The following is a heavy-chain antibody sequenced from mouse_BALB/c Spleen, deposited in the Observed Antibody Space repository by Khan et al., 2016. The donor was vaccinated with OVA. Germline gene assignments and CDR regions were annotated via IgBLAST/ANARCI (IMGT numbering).Heavy chain of an antibody. CDR3: ARAYYGNDYYAMDY. J-gene: IGHJ4*01. CDR1: GFTFSRYG. D-gene: IGHD2-10*01. V-gene: IGHV5-6*01. Sequence: EVELVESGGDLVKPGGSLKVSCATSGFTFSRYGMSWVRQTPDKRLEWVATISSGGRYTYFPDSVKGRFTISRDNAKNTLYLQMSSLKSEDTAMYYCARAYYGNDYYAMDYWGQGTSVTVSS. CDR2: ISSGGRYT.